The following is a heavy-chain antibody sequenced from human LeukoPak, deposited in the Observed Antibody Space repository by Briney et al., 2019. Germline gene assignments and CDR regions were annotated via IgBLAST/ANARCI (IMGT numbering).Heavy chain of an antibody. CDR2: ITPIFGTA. D-gene: IGHD3-10*01. J-gene: IGHJ5*02. CDR1: GGTFSSYA. CDR3: ARVFTNWFDP. Sequence: SVKVSCKASGGTFSSYAISWVRQAPGQGLEWMGGITPIFGTANYAQKFQGRVTITADESTSTAYMELSSLRSEDTAVYYCARVFTNWFDPWGQGTLVTVSS. V-gene: IGHV1-69*01.